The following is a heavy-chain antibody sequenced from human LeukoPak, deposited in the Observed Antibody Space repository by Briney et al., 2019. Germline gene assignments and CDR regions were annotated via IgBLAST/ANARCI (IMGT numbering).Heavy chain of an antibody. Sequence: GGSLRLSCAASGFTFSSYEMFWVRQAPGKGLEWVSYISSSATTIYYADSVKGRFTISRDNAKRTLFLQMNSLRAEDTAVYYCARDRYCVNSSCYKFYFQHWGQGTLVTVSS. CDR3: ARDRYCVNSSCYKFYFQH. D-gene: IGHD2-2*02. CDR1: GFTFSSYE. CDR2: ISSSATTI. J-gene: IGHJ1*01. V-gene: IGHV3-48*03.